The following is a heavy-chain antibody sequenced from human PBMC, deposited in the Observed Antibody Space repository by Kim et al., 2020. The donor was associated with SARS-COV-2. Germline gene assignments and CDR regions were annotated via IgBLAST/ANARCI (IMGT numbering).Heavy chain of an antibody. J-gene: IGHJ6*02. D-gene: IGHD7-27*01. V-gene: IGHV4-61*02. CDR3: AGTNGGATTLPYYYYYGMDV. Sequence: SETLSLTCTVSGGSISSGSYYWSWIRQPAGKGLEWIGRIYTSGSTNYNPSLKSRVTISVDTSKNQFSLKLSSVTAADTAVYYCAGTNGGATTLPYYYYYGMDVWGQGTTVTVSS. CDR2: IYTSGST. CDR1: GGSISSGSYY.